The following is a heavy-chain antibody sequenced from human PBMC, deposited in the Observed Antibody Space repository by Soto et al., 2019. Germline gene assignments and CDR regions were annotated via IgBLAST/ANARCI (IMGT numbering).Heavy chain of an antibody. Sequence: GGSLRLSCATSGFTFSSYGMYWFRQAPGKGLEWVAVIWYEGANEYYADSVKGRFTISRDNSKNTLYLQMNSLGAEDTAIYYCAKDVGNSWSYYFDFWGQGTLVTVSS. D-gene: IGHD6-13*01. CDR2: IWYEGANE. V-gene: IGHV3-30*02. J-gene: IGHJ4*02. CDR3: AKDVGNSWSYYFDF. CDR1: GFTFSSYG.